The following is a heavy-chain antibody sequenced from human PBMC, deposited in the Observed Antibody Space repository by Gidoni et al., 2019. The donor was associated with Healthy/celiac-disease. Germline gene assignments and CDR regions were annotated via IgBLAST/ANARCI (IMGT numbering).Heavy chain of an antibody. CDR3: GDLDY. D-gene: IGHD3-3*01. Sequence: QVQLVESGGGVVQPGRSLRLSCAASGFTFSSYAMHWVRQAPGKGLEWVAVISYDGSNKYYADSLKGRFTISRDNSKNTLYLQMNSLRAEDTAVYYCGDLDYWGQGTLVTVSS. CDR1: GFTFSSYA. CDR2: ISYDGSNK. J-gene: IGHJ4*02. V-gene: IGHV3-30-3*01.